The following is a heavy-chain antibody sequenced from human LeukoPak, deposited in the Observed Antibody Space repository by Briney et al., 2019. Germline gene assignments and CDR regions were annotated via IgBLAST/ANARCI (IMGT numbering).Heavy chain of an antibody. J-gene: IGHJ6*02. D-gene: IGHD6-25*01. Sequence: ASVTVSCKASGYTFSDYYMHWVRQAPGQGLEWMGWINPNSGGTNYAQKFQGWVTMTRDTSITTAYMELSSPRSDDTAIYYCARERQNGLDVWGQGTTVTVSS. CDR2: INPNSGGT. CDR3: ARERQNGLDV. V-gene: IGHV1-2*04. CDR1: GYTFSDYY.